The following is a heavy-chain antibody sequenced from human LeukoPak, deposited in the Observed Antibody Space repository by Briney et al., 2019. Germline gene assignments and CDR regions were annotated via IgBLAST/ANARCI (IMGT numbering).Heavy chain of an antibody. CDR2: ISWNSGNI. CDR3: AKGRGYNYGYIFGYFDY. V-gene: IGHV3-9*01. J-gene: IGHJ4*02. CDR1: GFTFSSYA. D-gene: IGHD5-18*01. Sequence: GGSLRLSCAASGFTFSSYAMHWVRQTPGKGLEWVSGISWNSGNIDCADSVKGRFTISRDNAKNSLYLQMNSLRAEDTALYYCAKGRGYNYGYIFGYFDYWGQGTLVTVSS.